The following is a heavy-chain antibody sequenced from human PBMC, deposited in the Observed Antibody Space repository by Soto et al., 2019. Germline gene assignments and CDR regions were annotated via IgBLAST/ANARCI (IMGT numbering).Heavy chain of an antibody. CDR1: GFTFSSYA. J-gene: IGHJ6*02. CDR2: ISYDGSNK. D-gene: IGHD3-3*01. Sequence: QVQLVESGGGVVQPGRSLRLSCAASGFTFSSYAMHWVRQAPGKGLEWVAVISYDGSNKYYADSVKGRFTISRDNSKNTLYLQMNSLRAEDTAVYYCARDRRYSGNYDFWSGYYLGNYYYYGMDVWGQGTTVTVSS. CDR3: ARDRRYSGNYDFWSGYYLGNYYYYGMDV. V-gene: IGHV3-30-3*01.